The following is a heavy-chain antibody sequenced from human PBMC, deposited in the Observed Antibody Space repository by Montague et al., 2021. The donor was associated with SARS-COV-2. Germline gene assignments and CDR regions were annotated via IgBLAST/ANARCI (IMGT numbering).Heavy chain of an antibody. D-gene: IGHD3-22*01. J-gene: IGHJ6*02. CDR1: GFPFSSYA. CDR2: ISYDGSNK. CDR3: ARAIVVGYYGMDV. V-gene: IGHV3-30-3*01. Sequence: YLRLSCAASGFPFSSYAMHWVRQAPGKGLEWVAVISYDGSNKYYADSVKGRFTISRDNSKNTLYLQMNSLRAEDTAVYYCARAIVVGYYGMDVWGQGTTVTVSS.